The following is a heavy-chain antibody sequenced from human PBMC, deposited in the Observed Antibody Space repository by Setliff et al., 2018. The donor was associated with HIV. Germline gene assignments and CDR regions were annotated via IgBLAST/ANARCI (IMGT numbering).Heavy chain of an antibody. CDR1: GGSMSTFY. J-gene: IGHJ4*02. CDR2: IYTSGNI. Sequence: LSLTCSVSGGSMSTFYWSWIRQPAGKGLEWIGRIYTSGNINYNPSLKSRLTMSIDTSKNQFSLKLSSVTATDTAVYYCARDAGPHYGSGPPLEYWGQGIQVTVSS. D-gene: IGHD3-10*01. CDR3: ARDAGPHYGSGPPLEY. V-gene: IGHV4-4*07.